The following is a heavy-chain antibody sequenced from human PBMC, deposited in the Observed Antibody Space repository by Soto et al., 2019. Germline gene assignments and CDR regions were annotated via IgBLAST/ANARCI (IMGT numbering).Heavy chain of an antibody. CDR1: GGTFSSYG. CDR2: IIPLFGTT. V-gene: IGHV1-69*01. CDR3: ARAHGSSWYNWFDP. J-gene: IGHJ5*02. D-gene: IGHD6-13*01. Sequence: QVLLVQSGAELKKPGSSVKVSCRASGGTFSSYGISWVRQAPGQGLEWMGGIIPLFGTTNYAHKFRGRVTVTADESTSTIHMELTSLRFEDTAIYYCARAHGSSWYNWFDPWGQGTLVTVSS.